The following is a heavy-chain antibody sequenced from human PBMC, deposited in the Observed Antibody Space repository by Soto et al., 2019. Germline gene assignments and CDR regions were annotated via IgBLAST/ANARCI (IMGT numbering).Heavy chain of an antibody. CDR3: GKGVAGWYNFDN. CDR1: GFTFDDYA. J-gene: IGHJ4*02. D-gene: IGHD2-15*01. Sequence: EVQLVESGGGLVQPGRSLRLSCAASGFTFDDYAMHWDRQAPGKGLEWVSGISWNVGSIAYAASVTGRFTTSRDNAKITLYLQLNSLKAEDTTLYYCGKGVAGWYNFDNWAQGTLVTVSS. CDR2: ISWNVGSI. V-gene: IGHV3-9*01.